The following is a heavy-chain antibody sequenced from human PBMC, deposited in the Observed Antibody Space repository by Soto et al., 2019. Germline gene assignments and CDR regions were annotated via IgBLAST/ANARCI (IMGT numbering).Heavy chain of an antibody. D-gene: IGHD6-19*01. CDR3: ARASYSSGWYGWFDP. J-gene: IGHJ5*02. CDR2: INHSGST. CDR1: GGSFSGYY. V-gene: IGHV4-34*01. Sequence: SETLSLTCAVYGGSFSGYYWSWIRQPPGKGLEWIGEINHSGSTNYNPSLKSRVTISVDTSKNQFSLKLSSVTAADTAVYYCARASYSSGWYGWFDPWGQGTLVTVSS.